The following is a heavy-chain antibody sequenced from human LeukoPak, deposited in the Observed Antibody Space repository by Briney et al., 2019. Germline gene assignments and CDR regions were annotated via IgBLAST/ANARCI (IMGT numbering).Heavy chain of an antibody. Sequence: ASVKVSCKASGGTFSSYAISWVRQAPGQGLEWMGRIIPILGIANYAQKFQGRVTITADKSTSTAYMELGSLRSEDTAVYYCARGEYYYDSSGYYAFDYWGQGTLVTVSS. CDR1: GGTFSSYA. J-gene: IGHJ4*02. D-gene: IGHD3-22*01. CDR2: IIPILGIA. V-gene: IGHV1-69*04. CDR3: ARGEYYYDSSGYYAFDY.